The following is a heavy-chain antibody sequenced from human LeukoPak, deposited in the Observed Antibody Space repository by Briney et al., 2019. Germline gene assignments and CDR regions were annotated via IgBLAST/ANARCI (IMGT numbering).Heavy chain of an antibody. CDR3: AKGRALEVVAAFNY. CDR1: GLSFSSYT. D-gene: IGHD2-15*01. V-gene: IGHV3-23*01. CDR2: ISGSGANT. Sequence: AGGSLRLSCAPSGLSFSSYTIHWVRQAPGRGLEWVSTISGSGANTYYADSVKGRFTISRDNSKNTLYLQMNSLRADDTAIYYCAKGRALEVVAAFNYWGQGTVVTASS. J-gene: IGHJ4*02.